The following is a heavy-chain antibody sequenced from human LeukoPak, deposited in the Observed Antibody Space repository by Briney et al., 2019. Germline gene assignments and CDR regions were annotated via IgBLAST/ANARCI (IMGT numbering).Heavy chain of an antibody. V-gene: IGHV1-46*01. D-gene: IGHD3-22*01. CDR3: AREYDSSGSSPGWYYGMDV. Sequence: GASVKVSCKASGYTFTSYYMHWVRQAPGQGLEWVGIINPSGGSTSYAQKFQGRVTMTRDTSTSTVYMELSSLRSEDTAVYYCAREYDSSGSSPGWYYGMDVWGQGTTVTVSS. CDR2: INPSGGST. J-gene: IGHJ6*02. CDR1: GYTFTSYY.